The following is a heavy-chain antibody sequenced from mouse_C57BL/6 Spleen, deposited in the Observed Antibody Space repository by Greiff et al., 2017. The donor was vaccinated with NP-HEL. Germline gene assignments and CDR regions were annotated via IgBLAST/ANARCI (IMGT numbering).Heavy chain of an antibody. CDR2: IDPSDSAT. Sequence: VQLQQPGAELVRPGSSVKLSCKASGYTFTSYWMHWVQQRPIQGLEWIGNIDPSDSATHYTQKFKDKATLTVDKSSSTAYMQLSSLTSEDAAVYYCAHSSGYAYFDYWGQGTTLTVSS. CDR1: GYTFTSYW. D-gene: IGHD3-2*02. V-gene: IGHV1-52*01. J-gene: IGHJ2*01. CDR3: AHSSGYAYFDY.